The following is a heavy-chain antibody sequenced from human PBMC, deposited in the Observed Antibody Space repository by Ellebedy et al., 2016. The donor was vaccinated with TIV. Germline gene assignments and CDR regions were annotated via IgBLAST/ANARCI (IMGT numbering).Heavy chain of an antibody. D-gene: IGHD4-23*01. CDR3: AKEDGGTSIFSFDY. J-gene: IGHJ4*02. V-gene: IGHV3-30*12. Sequence: GESLKISCAASGFTFSAYSMHWVRQAPGKGLDWLAVVTNDGRNQYYAASVKGRFTTSRDSSKNTLYLQMNSLRAEDTAVYYCAKEDGGTSIFSFDYWGQGTLVTVSS. CDR1: GFTFSAYS. CDR2: VTNDGRNQ.